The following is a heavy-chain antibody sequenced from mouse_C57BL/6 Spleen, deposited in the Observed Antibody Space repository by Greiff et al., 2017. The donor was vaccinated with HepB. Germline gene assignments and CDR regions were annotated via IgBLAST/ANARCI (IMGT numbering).Heavy chain of an antibody. CDR2: ISNGGGST. D-gene: IGHD1-1*01. CDR3: ARGSSFYAMDY. CDR1: GFTFSDYY. J-gene: IGHJ4*01. Sequence: EVQLVESGGGLVQPGGSLKLSCAASGFTFSDYYMYWVRQTPEKRLEWVAYISNGGGSTYYPDTVKGRFTISRDNAKNNLYLQMSRLKSEDTAMYYCARGSSFYAMDYWGQGTSVTVSS. V-gene: IGHV5-12*01.